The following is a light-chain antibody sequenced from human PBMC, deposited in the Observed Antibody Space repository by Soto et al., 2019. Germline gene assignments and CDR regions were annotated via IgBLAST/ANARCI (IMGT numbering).Light chain of an antibody. Sequence: EILMTQSPATLSVSPGERATLSCRASQSVSSDLAWYQQKPSQAPRLLIYGASTRATGIPARFSGSGSGTEFTLIISSLQSEDFAIYYCQQYNNWPPLTFGGGTKVEIK. CDR1: QSVSSD. CDR3: QQYNNWPPLT. V-gene: IGKV3-15*01. J-gene: IGKJ4*01. CDR2: GAS.